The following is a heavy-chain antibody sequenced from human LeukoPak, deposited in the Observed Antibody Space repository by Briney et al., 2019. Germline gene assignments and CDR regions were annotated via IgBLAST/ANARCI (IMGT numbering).Heavy chain of an antibody. Sequence: SETLSLTCTVSGGSISSSSYYWGWIRQPPGKGLEWIGSIYYSWSTYYNPSLKSRVTISVDTSKNQFSLKLSSVTAADTAVYYCARQGGCSSTSCYSPLFDYWGQGTLVTVSS. CDR2: IYYSWST. J-gene: IGHJ4*02. CDR1: GGSISSSSYY. V-gene: IGHV4-39*01. D-gene: IGHD2-2*01. CDR3: ARQGGCSSTSCYSPLFDY.